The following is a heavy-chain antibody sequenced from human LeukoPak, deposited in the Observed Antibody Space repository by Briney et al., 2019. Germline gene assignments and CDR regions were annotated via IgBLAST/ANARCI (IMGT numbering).Heavy chain of an antibody. J-gene: IGHJ5*02. Sequence: PSETLSLTCTVSGVSVSSYYWSWIRQPPGKGLEWIGHFYYSGSTNYNPSLKSRVTISVDTSKNQFSLKLSSVTAADTAVYYCARGGYCSSTSCYGWIDPWGQGTLVTVSS. D-gene: IGHD2-2*01. CDR3: ARGGYCSSTSCYGWIDP. CDR2: FYYSGST. V-gene: IGHV4-59*02. CDR1: GVSVSSYY.